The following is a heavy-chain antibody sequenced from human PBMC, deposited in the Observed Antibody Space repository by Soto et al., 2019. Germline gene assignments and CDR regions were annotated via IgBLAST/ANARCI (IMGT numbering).Heavy chain of an antibody. Sequence: GGSLRLSCAASGFTFSSYWMSWVRQAPGKGLEWVSTISGSAGNTYYADSVKGRFTISRDNSNNTLYLQMNSLRAEDTALYYCAKVQFFYFDFWGQGTRVTVSS. J-gene: IGHJ4*02. CDR1: GFTFSSYW. D-gene: IGHD3-3*01. V-gene: IGHV3-23*01. CDR3: AKVQFFYFDF. CDR2: ISGSAGNT.